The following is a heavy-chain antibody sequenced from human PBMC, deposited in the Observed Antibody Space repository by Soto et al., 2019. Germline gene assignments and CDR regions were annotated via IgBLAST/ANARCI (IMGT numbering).Heavy chain of an antibody. D-gene: IGHD6-13*01. CDR2: IIAYNGNT. J-gene: IGHJ6*02. Sequence: ASVKVSCNASGYTFTSYGISWVRQAPGQGLEWMGWIIAYNGNTNYAQKLQSRVTMTTDTTTSTAYMELRSLRSDDTAVYYCARDLGESSSWYWSYYYGMDVWGQGTTVTVSS. CDR1: GYTFTSYG. V-gene: IGHV1-18*04. CDR3: ARDLGESSSWYWSYYYGMDV.